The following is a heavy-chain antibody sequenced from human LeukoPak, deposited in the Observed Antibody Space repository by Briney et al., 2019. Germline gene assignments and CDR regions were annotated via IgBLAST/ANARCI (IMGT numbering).Heavy chain of an antibody. CDR2: INTNTGNP. CDR1: GCTFTSYA. J-gene: IGHJ5*02. V-gene: IGHV7-4-1*02. Sequence: ASVKVSCKASGCTFTSYAMNWVRQAPGQGLEWMGWINTNTGNPTYAQGFTGRFVFSLDTSVSTAYLQISSLKAEDTAVYYCARLGRITIFGENWFDPWGQGTLVTVSS. D-gene: IGHD3-3*01. CDR3: ARLGRITIFGENWFDP.